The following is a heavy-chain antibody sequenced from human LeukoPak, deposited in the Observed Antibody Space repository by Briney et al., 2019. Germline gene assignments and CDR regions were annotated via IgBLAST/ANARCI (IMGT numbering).Heavy chain of an antibody. CDR2: ISYDGSNK. CDR3: AREPGGVEWLPLLDY. V-gene: IGHV3-30-3*01. Sequence: PGGSLRLSCAASGFTFSSYAMHWVRQAPGKGLEWVAVISYDGSNKYYADSVKGRFTISRDNSKNTLYLQMNSLRAEDTAVYYCAREPGGVEWLPLLDYWGQGTLVTVSS. J-gene: IGHJ4*02. CDR1: GFTFSSYA. D-gene: IGHD3-3*01.